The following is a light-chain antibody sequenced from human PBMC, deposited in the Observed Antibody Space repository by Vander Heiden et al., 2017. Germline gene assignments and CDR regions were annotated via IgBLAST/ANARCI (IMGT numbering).Light chain of an antibody. V-gene: IGLV3-1*01. Sequence: SYEPTPPPSVCGSPGQTSSITCSGDKLRGKYACWYKQRPGPSPVLYIYRDSKRPSGIPVPFSGSNSGTTATLTIIGTQAVDESYYHCQEWDSSTDYVFGGGTKITVL. J-gene: IGLJ2*01. CDR2: RDS. CDR1: KLRGKY. CDR3: QEWDSSTDYV.